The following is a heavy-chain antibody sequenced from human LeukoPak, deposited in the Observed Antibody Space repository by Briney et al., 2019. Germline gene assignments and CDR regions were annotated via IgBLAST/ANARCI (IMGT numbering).Heavy chain of an antibody. CDR3: AKDLGDYGDYDPPGY. V-gene: IGHV3-30-3*01. CDR2: ISYDGSNK. J-gene: IGHJ4*02. Sequence: GRSLRLSCAASGFTFSSYAMHWVRQAPGKGLEWVAVISYDGSNKYYTDSVKGRFTIARDNSKKTLYLQMDSLRLDDTAVYYCAKDLGDYGDYDPPGYWGQGTLVTVSS. CDR1: GFTFSSYA. D-gene: IGHD4-17*01.